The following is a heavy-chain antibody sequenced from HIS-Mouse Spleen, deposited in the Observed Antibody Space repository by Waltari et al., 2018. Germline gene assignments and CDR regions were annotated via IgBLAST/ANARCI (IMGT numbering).Heavy chain of an antibody. V-gene: IGHV4-34*01. CDR2: INQSGST. J-gene: IGHJ1*01. CDR1: GGSFSGYY. D-gene: IGHD3-10*01. Sequence: QVQLQQWGAGLLKPSETLSLTCAVYGGSFSGYYWSWIRQPPGKGLEWSGEINQSGSTHSNPSLKSRVTISVDTSKNQFSLKLSSVTTADTAVYYCARGGTMVRGVIINGAEYFQHWGQGTLVTVSS. CDR3: ARGGTMVRGVIINGAEYFQH.